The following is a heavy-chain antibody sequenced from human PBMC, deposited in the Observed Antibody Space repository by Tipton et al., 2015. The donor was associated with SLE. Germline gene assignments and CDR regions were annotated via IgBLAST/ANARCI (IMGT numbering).Heavy chain of an antibody. Sequence: SLRLSCAASGFTFSRYAMHWVRQAPGKGLEWVAIIWFDGNNKYYADSVKGRFTISRDNSKNTFYLQMNSLRAEDTGDYYCAKDRNWYYNYMDVWGKGTTVTVSS. J-gene: IGHJ6*03. CDR1: GFTFSRYA. D-gene: IGHD1-1*01. CDR3: AKDRNWYYNYMDV. V-gene: IGHV3-33*06. CDR2: IWFDGNNK.